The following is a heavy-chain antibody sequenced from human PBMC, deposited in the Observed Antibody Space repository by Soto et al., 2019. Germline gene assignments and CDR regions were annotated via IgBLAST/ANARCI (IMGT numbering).Heavy chain of an antibody. V-gene: IGHV3-66*01. CDR2: IYSAGSA. CDR3: AREADILNWFDP. D-gene: IGHD3-9*01. J-gene: IGHJ5*02. CDR1: GFTVSTYY. Sequence: GGSLRLSCAASGFTVSTYYMSWVRQAPGKGLEWVSVIYSAGSADFADSVKGRFTVSRDNSKNTLYLQMSSLRAEDTAVYYCAREADILNWFDPWGQGTLVTVSS.